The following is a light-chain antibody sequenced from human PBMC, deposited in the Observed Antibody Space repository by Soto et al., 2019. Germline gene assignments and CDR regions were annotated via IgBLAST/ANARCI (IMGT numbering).Light chain of an antibody. Sequence: QSVLTQPPSASGSPGQSVTISCTGTSNDVGGYNFVSWYQQHPGKAPKLMIFEVSKRPSGVPDRFSGSKSGSTASLTVSGLQAEDEADYYCSSYAGNNIYYVFGTGTKATV. V-gene: IGLV2-8*01. J-gene: IGLJ1*01. CDR2: EVS. CDR1: SNDVGGYNF. CDR3: SSYAGNNIYYV.